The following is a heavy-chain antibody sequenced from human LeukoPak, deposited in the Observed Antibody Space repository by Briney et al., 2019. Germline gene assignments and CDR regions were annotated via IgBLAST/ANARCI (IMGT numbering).Heavy chain of an antibody. D-gene: IGHD3-22*01. V-gene: IGHV1-2*06. Sequence: ASVKVSCKASGYSFSDYYIHWVRQAPGQGLEWMGRINPNNGGTNYAQKFQGRVTMTRDMSMSTAYMELSRLRSDDTAVYYCAGEDNSSGYRPFDIWGQGTMVTVPS. CDR2: INPNNGGT. J-gene: IGHJ3*02. CDR1: GYSFSDYY. CDR3: AGEDNSSGYRPFDI.